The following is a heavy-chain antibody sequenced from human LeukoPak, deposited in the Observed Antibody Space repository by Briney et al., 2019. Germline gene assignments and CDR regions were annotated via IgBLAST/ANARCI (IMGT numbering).Heavy chain of an antibody. CDR1: GFTFSSYA. D-gene: IGHD1-20*01. CDR2: ISGSGGST. V-gene: IGHV3-23*01. Sequence: GGSLRLSCAASGFTFSSYAMSWVRQAPGKGLEWVSAISGSGGSTYYADSVKGRFTISRDNSKNTLYLQMNSLRAEDTAVYYCAKDPNGYRITGKGYWGQGTLVTVSS. J-gene: IGHJ4*02. CDR3: AKDPNGYRITGKGY.